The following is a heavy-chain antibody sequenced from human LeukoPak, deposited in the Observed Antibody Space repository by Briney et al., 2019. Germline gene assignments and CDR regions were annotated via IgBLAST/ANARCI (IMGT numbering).Heavy chain of an antibody. D-gene: IGHD2/OR15-2a*01. V-gene: IGHV1-2*02. Sequence: ASVKVSCKASGYTFTGYYIHWVRQAPGQGLEWMAWINPNSGGTNYAQRFQGRVTMTRDTSISTAYMELSRLGSDDTAVYYYARVGTLIGPYYFDYWGQGTLVTVSS. J-gene: IGHJ4*02. CDR1: GYTFTGYY. CDR2: INPNSGGT. CDR3: ARVGTLIGPYYFDY.